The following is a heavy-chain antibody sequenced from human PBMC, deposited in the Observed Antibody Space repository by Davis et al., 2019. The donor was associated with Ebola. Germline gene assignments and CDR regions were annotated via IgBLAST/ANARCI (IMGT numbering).Heavy chain of an antibody. CDR1: GLTFGDYA. D-gene: IGHD6-13*01. V-gene: IGHV3-49*04. CDR2: IRSKGYGGKA. J-gene: IGHJ6*04. Sequence: GESLKISCTASGLTFGDYAMNWVRRAPGKGLEWVGFIRSKGYGGKAQYAASVKGRFTISRDDSKSIVYLQMDSLKTEDTAVYYCARDLKQPPPSYYYGMDVWGKGTTVTVSS. CDR3: ARDLKQPPPSYYYGMDV.